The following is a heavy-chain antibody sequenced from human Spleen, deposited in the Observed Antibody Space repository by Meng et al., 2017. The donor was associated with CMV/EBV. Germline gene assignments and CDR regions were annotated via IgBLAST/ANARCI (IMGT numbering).Heavy chain of an antibody. CDR2: IYSGGSST. CDR1: GFTFSSYA. J-gene: IGHJ4*02. Sequence: GGSLRLSCAASGFTFSSYAMRWVRQAPGKGLEWVSVIYSGGSSTYYADSVKGRFTISRDNSKNTLYLQMNSLRAEDTAVYYCANELNYCSGGSCGYWGQGTLVTVSS. CDR3: ANELNYCSGGSCGY. V-gene: IGHV3-23*03. D-gene: IGHD2-15*01.